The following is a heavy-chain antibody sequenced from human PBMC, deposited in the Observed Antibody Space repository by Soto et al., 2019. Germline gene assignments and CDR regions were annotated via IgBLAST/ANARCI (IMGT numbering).Heavy chain of an antibody. CDR1: GGSFSGYY. J-gene: IGHJ4*02. CDR2: INHSGST. V-gene: IGHV4-34*01. D-gene: IGHD5-12*01. CDR3: ARDGYPTAVDY. Sequence: SETLSLTCAVYGGSFSGYYWSWIRQPPGKGLEWIGEINHSGSTNYNPSLKSRVTISVDTSKNQFSLKLSSVTAADTAVYYCARDGYPTAVDYWGQGTLVTVSS.